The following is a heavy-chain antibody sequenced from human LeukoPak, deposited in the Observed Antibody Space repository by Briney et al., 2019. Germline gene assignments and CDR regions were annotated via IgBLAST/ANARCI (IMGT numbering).Heavy chain of an antibody. CDR1: GGSISNYY. CDR2: IYYSGST. Sequence: SETLSLTCTVSGGSISNYYWSWIRQPPGRGLEWIGYIYYSGSTDYNPSLKSRVTISVDTSKNLISLKLSSVAAADTAVYYCARGGQLYGYYYYYYMDVWGKGTTVTVSS. J-gene: IGHJ6*03. V-gene: IGHV4-59*01. D-gene: IGHD1-1*01. CDR3: ARGGQLYGYYYYYYMDV.